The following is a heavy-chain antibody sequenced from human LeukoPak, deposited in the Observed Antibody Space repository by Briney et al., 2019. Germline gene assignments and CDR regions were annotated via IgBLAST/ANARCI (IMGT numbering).Heavy chain of an antibody. D-gene: IGHD5-24*01. CDR3: ARVTAQFLAFDI. CDR1: GDSINSGDYY. J-gene: IGHJ3*02. Sequence: SETLSLTCTVSGDSINSGDYYWSWIRQPPGKGLEWIGYIYYSGSTYYNPSPKSRVAMSVDTSKNQFSLKVRSVTAADTAVYYCARVTAQFLAFDIWGQGTVVAVSS. CDR2: IYYSGST. V-gene: IGHV4-30-4*01.